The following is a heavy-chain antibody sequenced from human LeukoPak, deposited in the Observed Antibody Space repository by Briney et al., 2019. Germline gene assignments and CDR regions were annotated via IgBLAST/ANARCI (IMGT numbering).Heavy chain of an antibody. V-gene: IGHV1-69*04. J-gene: IGHJ4*02. CDR2: IIPILGIA. Sequence: SVKVSCKASGGTFSSYGISWVRRAPGQGLEWMGRIIPILGIANYAQKFQGRVTITADKSTSTAYMELSSLRSEDTAVYYCARVEGIAEPTLDYWGQGTLVTVSS. CDR3: ARVEGIAEPTLDY. D-gene: IGHD6-13*01. CDR1: GGTFSSYG.